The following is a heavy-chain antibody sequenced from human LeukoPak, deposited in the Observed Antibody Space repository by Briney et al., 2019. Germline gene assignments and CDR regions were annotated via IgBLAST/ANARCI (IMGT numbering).Heavy chain of an antibody. CDR3: ARDHRDSVRGSYRYDYYYYMDV. CDR2: IKQDGSEK. Sequence: PGGSLRLSCAASGFTFSSYWMSWVRQAPGKGLEWVANIKQDGSEKYYVDSVKGRFTISRDNAKNSLYLQMNSLRADDTAVYYCARDHRDSVRGSYRYDYYYYMDVWGKGTTVTVSS. CDR1: GFTFSSYW. J-gene: IGHJ6*03. D-gene: IGHD3-16*02. V-gene: IGHV3-7*03.